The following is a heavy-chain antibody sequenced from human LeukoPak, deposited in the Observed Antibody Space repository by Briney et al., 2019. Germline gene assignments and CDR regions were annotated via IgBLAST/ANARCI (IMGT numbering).Heavy chain of an antibody. CDR2: ISAYNGNT. D-gene: IGHD3-3*01. CDR3: ARDRSYYDFWSGYSDFDY. V-gene: IGHV1-18*01. Sequence: ASVKVSCKASGYTFTSYGISWVRQAPGQGLEWMGWISAYNGNTNYAQKLQGRVTMTTDTSTSTAYMELRSLRSDDTAVCYCARDRSYYDFWSGYSDFDYWGQGTLVTVSS. CDR1: GYTFTSYG. J-gene: IGHJ4*02.